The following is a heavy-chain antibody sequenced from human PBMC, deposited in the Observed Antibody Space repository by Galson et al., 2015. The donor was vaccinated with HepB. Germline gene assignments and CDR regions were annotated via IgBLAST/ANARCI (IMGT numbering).Heavy chain of an antibody. V-gene: IGHV7-4-1*02. D-gene: IGHD3-22*01. CDR2: INTNTGNP. CDR1: GYTFTSYA. J-gene: IGHJ5*02. CDR3: ARTGIWEGGDYYDSSGYYLNNWFDP. Sequence: SVKVSCKASGYTFTSYAMNWVRQAPGQGLEWMGWINTNTGNPTYAQGFTGRFVFSLDTSVSTAYLQISSLKAEDTAVYYCARTGIWEGGDYYDSSGYYLNNWFDPWGQGTLVTVSS.